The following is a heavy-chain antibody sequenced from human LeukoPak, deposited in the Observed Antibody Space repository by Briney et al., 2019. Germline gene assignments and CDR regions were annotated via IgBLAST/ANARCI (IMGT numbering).Heavy chain of an antibody. Sequence: PGGSLRLSCAASGFTFSSYEMNWVRQAPGKGLQWVSYISSSGSTIYYADSVKGRFTISRDNLKNTLYLQMNFLRAEDTGLYYCARSPVTSCLGAFCYPFDYWGRGNLVTVSS. D-gene: IGHD4/OR15-4a*01. J-gene: IGHJ4*02. V-gene: IGHV3-48*03. CDR1: GFTFSSYE. CDR3: ARSPVTSCLGAFCYPFDY. CDR2: ISSSGSTI.